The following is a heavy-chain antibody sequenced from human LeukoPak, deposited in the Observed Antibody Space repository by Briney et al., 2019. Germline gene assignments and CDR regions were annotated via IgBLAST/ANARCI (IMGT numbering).Heavy chain of an antibody. D-gene: IGHD1-1*01. CDR2: ISSSSSYI. V-gene: IGHV3-21*01. Sequence: GGSLRLPCAASGFTFSSYSMNWVRQAPGKGLEWVSSISSSSSYIYYADSVKGRFTISRDNAKNSLYLQMNSLRVEDTAVYYCARDSGFAFDIWGQGTMVTVSS. CDR1: GFTFSSYS. CDR3: ARDSGFAFDI. J-gene: IGHJ3*02.